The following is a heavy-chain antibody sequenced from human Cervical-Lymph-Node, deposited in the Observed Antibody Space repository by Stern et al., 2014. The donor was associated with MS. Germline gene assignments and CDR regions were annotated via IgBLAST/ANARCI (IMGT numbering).Heavy chain of an antibody. V-gene: IGHV3-30*18. CDR3: AKDDYGDHYAGDYYYGMDV. J-gene: IGHJ6*02. CDR2: ISYDGSNK. D-gene: IGHD4-17*01. Sequence: VQLVESGGGVVQPGRSLRLSCAASGFTFSNYGMHWVRQAPGKGLEWVAVISYDGSNKHYADSVKGRFTVSRDNSKNTLYLQMNSLRAEDTAVYHCAKDDYGDHYAGDYYYGMDVWGQGTTVTVSS. CDR1: GFTFSNYG.